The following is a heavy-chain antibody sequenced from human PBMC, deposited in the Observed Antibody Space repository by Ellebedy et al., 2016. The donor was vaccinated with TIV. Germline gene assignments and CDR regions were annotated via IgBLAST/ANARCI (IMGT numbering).Heavy chain of an antibody. D-gene: IGHD3-16*01. CDR3: ARRGSYGDYAVQVNSWFDR. J-gene: IGHJ5*02. Sequence: LSLTCAASGFNFRSYWMSWVRQAPGKGLEWVANIYQDGSVQYYLDSVKGRFTISRDNAINSLFLQMNSLRAGDTAVYYCARRGSYGDYAVQVNSWFDRWGRGTLVTVS. CDR2: IYQDGSVQ. V-gene: IGHV3-7*01. CDR1: GFNFRSYW.